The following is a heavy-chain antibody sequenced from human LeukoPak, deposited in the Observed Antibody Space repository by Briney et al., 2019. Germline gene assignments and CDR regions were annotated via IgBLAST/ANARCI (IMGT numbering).Heavy chain of an antibody. D-gene: IGHD3-10*01. CDR3: TTDPKFRRDY. V-gene: IGHV3-15*01. CDR2: IKSKSDGGTT. J-gene: IGHJ4*02. Sequence: GGSLRLSCAASGFTFISYDMNWVRQAPEKGLEWVGRIKSKSDGGTTDYAAPVKGRFSISRDDSIHTLYLQMHSLKTEGTAVYYCTTDPKFRRDYWGQGTLVTVSS. CDR1: GFTFISYD.